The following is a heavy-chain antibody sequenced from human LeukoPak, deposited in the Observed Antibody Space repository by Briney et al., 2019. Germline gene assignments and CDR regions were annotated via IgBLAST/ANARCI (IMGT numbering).Heavy chain of an antibody. Sequence: GGSLRLSCAASGFTFNRYWMSWVRQAPGKGLEWVANIKQDGSEKYFVGSVKGRFTISRDNAKNSVFLQMNSLRAEDTAVYYCARDGGGWTFFDYWGQGTPVTVSS. CDR1: GFTFNRYW. CDR3: ARDGGGWTFFDY. V-gene: IGHV3-7*04. CDR2: IKQDGSEK. J-gene: IGHJ4*02. D-gene: IGHD6-19*01.